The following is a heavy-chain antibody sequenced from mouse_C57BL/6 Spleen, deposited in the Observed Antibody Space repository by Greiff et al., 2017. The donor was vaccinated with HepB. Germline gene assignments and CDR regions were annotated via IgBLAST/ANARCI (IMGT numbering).Heavy chain of an antibody. CDR3: AGLGVSKGVLSDFARDY. V-gene: IGHV1-82*01. Sequence: VKLQESGPELVKPGASVKISCKASGYAFSSSWMNWVKQRPGKGLEWIGRIYPGDGDTNYNGKFKGKATLTADISSSTAYMQLSSRTSEASAVYFWAGLGVSKGVLSDFARDYWGQETSDTVTS. CDR1: GYAFSSSW. J-gene: IGHJ4*01. D-gene: IGHD3-3*01. CDR2: IYPGDGDT.